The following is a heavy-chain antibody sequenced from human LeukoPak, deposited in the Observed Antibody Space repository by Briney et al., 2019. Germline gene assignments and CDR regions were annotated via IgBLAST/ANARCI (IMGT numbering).Heavy chain of an antibody. J-gene: IGHJ4*02. D-gene: IGHD6-19*01. CDR3: AKAIYHCGWYCFDH. V-gene: IGHV3-23*01. Sequence: PGGSLRLSCAASGFNFSSYAMSWVRQAPGKGLEWVSAIVGYGGSTSSAYSLNGRCTISRANAKYTLSLQMQSLRVEDTAVYYCAKAIYHCGWYCFDHWGQGTLVTVSS. CDR1: GFNFSSYA. CDR2: IVGYGGST.